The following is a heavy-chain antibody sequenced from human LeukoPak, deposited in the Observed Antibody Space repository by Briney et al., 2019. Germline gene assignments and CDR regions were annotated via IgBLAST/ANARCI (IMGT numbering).Heavy chain of an antibody. J-gene: IGHJ6*03. D-gene: IGHD2-2*01. CDR1: GYTFTSYD. V-gene: IGHV1-8*01. CDR3: ARGGPYQLLNYMDV. Sequence: GASVKVPCKASGYTFTSYDINWVRQATGQGLEWMGWMNPNNGNTGYAQKFQGRVTMTRNISISTAYMELRSLRSEDTAVYYCARGGPYQLLNYMDVWGKGTTVTVSS. CDR2: MNPNNGNT.